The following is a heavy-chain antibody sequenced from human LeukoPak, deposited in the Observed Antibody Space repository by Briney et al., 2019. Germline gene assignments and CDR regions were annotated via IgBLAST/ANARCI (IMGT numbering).Heavy chain of an antibody. CDR2: INHSGST. V-gene: IGHV4-34*01. J-gene: IGHJ4*02. CDR3: ARGRRSIVVVTAIRLFYFDY. D-gene: IGHD2-21*02. CDR1: GGSFSGYY. Sequence: SETLSLTCAVYGGSFSGYYRSWIRQPPGKGLEWLGEINHSGSTNYNPSLKSRVTISVDTSKNQFSLKLSSVTAADTAVYYCARGRRSIVVVTAIRLFYFDYWGQGTLVTVSS.